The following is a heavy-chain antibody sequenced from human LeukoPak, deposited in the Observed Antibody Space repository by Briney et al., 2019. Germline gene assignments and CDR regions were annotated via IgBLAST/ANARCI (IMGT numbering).Heavy chain of an antibody. J-gene: IGHJ4*02. V-gene: IGHV4-61*02. CDR2: IYTSGST. CDR3: ARDMAHSGYDFWSGPRQTRLDY. CDR1: GGSINSGNYY. D-gene: IGHD3-3*01. Sequence: PSQTLSLTCTVSGGSINSGNYYGSWIRQPAGKGLEWIGRIYTSGSTNYNPSLKSRVIISVDTSKNQFSLKLSSVTAADTAVYYCARDMAHSGYDFWSGPRQTRLDYWGQGTLVTVSS.